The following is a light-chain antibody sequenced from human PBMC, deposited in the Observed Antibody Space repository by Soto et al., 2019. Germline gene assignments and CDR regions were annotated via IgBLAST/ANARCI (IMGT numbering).Light chain of an antibody. J-gene: IGKJ4*01. CDR2: AAS. CDR1: QGISNF. Sequence: IQMTQSPSSLSASVGDRVTITCRASQGISNFLAWYQQKPGKAPNLLIYAASTLQSGVPSRFSGSGSGTDFALTISSLQPEDVATYYCQKYNSAPPLTFGGGTKVDIK. V-gene: IGKV1-27*01. CDR3: QKYNSAPPLT.